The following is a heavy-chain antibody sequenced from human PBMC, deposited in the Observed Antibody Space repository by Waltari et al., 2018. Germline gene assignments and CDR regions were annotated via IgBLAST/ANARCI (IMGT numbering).Heavy chain of an antibody. Sequence: QLQLQESGPGLAKPSGTLSLRCAVSGESMSSTYWWSWVRQSPQKGLEWIGQVYRSGRTNYNPSFASRVTITIDTSNNQFSLKVTSATAADTAVYYCARDRGRGLYLDTWGPGTLVTVSP. CDR2: VYRSGRT. CDR1: GESMSSTYW. J-gene: IGHJ5*02. CDR3: ARDRGRGLYLDT. D-gene: IGHD2-15*01. V-gene: IGHV4-4*02.